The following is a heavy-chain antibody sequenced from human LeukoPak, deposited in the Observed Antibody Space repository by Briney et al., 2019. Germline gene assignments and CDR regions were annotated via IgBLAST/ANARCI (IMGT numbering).Heavy chain of an antibody. CDR2: INAGNGNT. J-gene: IGHJ4*02. CDR3: ARLPFGEFSGYYFDY. D-gene: IGHD3-10*01. V-gene: IGHV1-3*01. Sequence: ASVKVSCKASGYTFTSYAMHRVRQAPGQRLEWMGWINAGNGNTKYSQKFQGRVTITRDTSASTAYMELSSLRSEDTAVYYCARLPFGEFSGYYFDYWGQGTLVTVSS. CDR1: GYTFTSYA.